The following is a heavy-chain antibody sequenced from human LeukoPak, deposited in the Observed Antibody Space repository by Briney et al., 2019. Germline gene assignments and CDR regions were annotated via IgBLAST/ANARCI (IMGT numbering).Heavy chain of an antibody. J-gene: IGHJ4*02. V-gene: IGHV1-46*01. CDR1: GYTFTSYY. CDR3: ARVYSSSSPFDY. D-gene: IGHD6-6*01. CDR2: INPSGGST. Sequence: ASVKGSCKASGYTFTSYYMHWVRQAPGQGLDWMGIINPSGGSTIYAQKFQGRVTTTRDTSTSTVYMELSSLRSEDTAVYYCARVYSSSSPFDYWGQGTLVTVSS.